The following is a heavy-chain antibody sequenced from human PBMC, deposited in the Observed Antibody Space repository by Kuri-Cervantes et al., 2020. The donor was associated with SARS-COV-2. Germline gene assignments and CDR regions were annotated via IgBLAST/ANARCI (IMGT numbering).Heavy chain of an antibody. J-gene: IGHJ4*02. D-gene: IGHD6-13*01. CDR2: ISYDGSNK. CDR3: ARDSSITPRDFDY. CDR1: EFTFSSYA. Sequence: GESLKISCAASEFTFSSYAMHWVRQAPGKGLEWVAVISYDGSNKYYADSVKGRFTISRDNSKNTLYLQMNSLRAEDTAVYYCARDSSITPRDFDYWGQGTLVTVSS. V-gene: IGHV3-30-3*01.